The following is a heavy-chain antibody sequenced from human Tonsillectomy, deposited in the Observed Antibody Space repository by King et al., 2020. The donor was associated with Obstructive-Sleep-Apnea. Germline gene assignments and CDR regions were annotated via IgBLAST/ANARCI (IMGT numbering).Heavy chain of an antibody. Sequence: VQLVESGAEVKKPGESLKISCKASGYSFTDYWIAWVRQTPGKGLEWMGIIHPGDYDTRYSPSFQGQVTISAVRSVRTAFLQWTSLKASDGGMFYCARQRYSSSTADYWGQGTLLTVSS. V-gene: IGHV5-51*01. D-gene: IGHD6-19*01. CDR1: GYSFTDYW. J-gene: IGHJ4*02. CDR2: IHPGDYDT. CDR3: ARQRYSSSTADY.